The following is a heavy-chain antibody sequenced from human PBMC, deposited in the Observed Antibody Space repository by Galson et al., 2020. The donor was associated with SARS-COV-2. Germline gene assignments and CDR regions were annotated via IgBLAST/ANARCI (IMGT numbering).Heavy chain of an antibody. V-gene: IGHV1-8*03. CDR3: ARGVDYSDSSGYYGDAFDI. CDR2: MNPNSGNT. D-gene: IGHD3-22*01. CDR1: GYTFTGYD. J-gene: IGHJ3*02. Sequence: ASVKVSCKASGYTFTGYDINWVRQATGQGLEWMGWMNPNSGNTGYAQKFQGRVTITRNTSISTAYMELSSLRSEDAAVYYRARGVDYSDSSGYYGDAFDIWGQGTMVTVSS.